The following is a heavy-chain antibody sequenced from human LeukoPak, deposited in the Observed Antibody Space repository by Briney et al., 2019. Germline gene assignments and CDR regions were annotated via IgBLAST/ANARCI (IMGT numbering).Heavy chain of an antibody. V-gene: IGHV3-23*01. Sequence: GSLRLSCAASGFTFSSYAMSWVRQAPGKGLEGVSGISGSGGSTYYADSVKGRFTISRDNSKNTLYQQMSSLRAEDTAVFYCAKHDSSGWYGIDYWGQGTLVTVSS. CDR1: GFTFSSYA. J-gene: IGHJ4*02. CDR2: ISGSGGST. CDR3: AKHDSSGWYGIDY. D-gene: IGHD6-19*01.